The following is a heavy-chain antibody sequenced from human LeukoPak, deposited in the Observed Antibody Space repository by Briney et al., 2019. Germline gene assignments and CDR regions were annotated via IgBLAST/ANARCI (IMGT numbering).Heavy chain of an antibody. CDR3: ARGRGDAESWYFDL. Sequence: GGSLRLSCAASGFTFSNYWMSWVRQAPGKGLEWVANIKQDGSEKYYVDSVRGRFTISRDNAKNSLYLEMNSLRAEDTAVYYCARGRGDAESWYFDLWGRGTLVTVSS. J-gene: IGHJ2*01. CDR1: GFTFSNYW. D-gene: IGHD5-24*01. CDR2: IKQDGSEK. V-gene: IGHV3-7*03.